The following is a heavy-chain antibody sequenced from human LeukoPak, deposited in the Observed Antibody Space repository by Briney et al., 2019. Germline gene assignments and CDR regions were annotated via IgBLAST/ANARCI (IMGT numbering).Heavy chain of an antibody. V-gene: IGHV3-48*03. Sequence: GGSLRLSCAASGFTFSSYEMNWVRQAPGKGLEWVSYISSSGSTIYYADSVKGRFTVSRDNAKNSLYLRMNSLRAEDTAVYYCARELRDCSGGSCYSDFDYWGQGTLVTVSS. J-gene: IGHJ4*02. D-gene: IGHD2-15*01. CDR3: ARELRDCSGGSCYSDFDY. CDR1: GFTFSSYE. CDR2: ISSSGSTI.